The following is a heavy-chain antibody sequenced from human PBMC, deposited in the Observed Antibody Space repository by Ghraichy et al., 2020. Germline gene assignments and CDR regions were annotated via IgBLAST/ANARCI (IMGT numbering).Heavy chain of an antibody. D-gene: IGHD5-24*01. J-gene: IGHJ4*02. CDR2: IKQDGSEK. CDR1: GFTFSNYW. CDR3: AGGTGYIIDY. V-gene: IGHV3-7*01. Sequence: LSLTCAASGFTFSNYWMNWVRQAPGKGLEWVANIKQDGSEKNYVDSVKGRFTISRDNVKNSLYLQMNSLRAEDTAVYYCAGGTGYIIDYWGQGTLVTVSS.